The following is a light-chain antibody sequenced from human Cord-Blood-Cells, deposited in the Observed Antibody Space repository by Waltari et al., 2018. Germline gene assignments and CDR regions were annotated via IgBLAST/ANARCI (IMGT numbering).Light chain of an antibody. CDR1: SSNIGSNT. V-gene: IGLV1-44*01. J-gene: IGLJ1*01. CDR2: SNK. CDR3: AAWDDSLNGYV. Sequence: QSVLTQPPSASGTPGQRVTISCSGSSSNIGSNTVNWYQQLPGTAPKLLIYSNKQRPSGVPARCSGSKSGTSASLAISGLQSEDEADYYCAAWDDSLNGYVFGTGTKVTVL.